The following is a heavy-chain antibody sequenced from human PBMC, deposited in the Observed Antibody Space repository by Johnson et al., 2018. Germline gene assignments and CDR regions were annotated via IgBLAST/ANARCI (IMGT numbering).Heavy chain of an antibody. V-gene: IGHV3-74*01. CDR1: GFSFTGYW. D-gene: IGHD2-15*01. CDR2: IDSAGTPP. Sequence: VQLQESGGGLVQPGGSLRLSCVGSGFSFTGYWMHWVRKAPGEGLVWLLRIDSAGTPPSYVDALRGRFTVSRDNAKNTLYLEMNNLRAEDTATYYGARDQLSLWGQGTLVTVSS. CDR3: ARDQLSL. J-gene: IGHJ4*02.